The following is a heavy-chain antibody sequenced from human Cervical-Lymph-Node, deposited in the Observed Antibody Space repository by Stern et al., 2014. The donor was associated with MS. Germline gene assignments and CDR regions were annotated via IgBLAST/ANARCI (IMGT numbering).Heavy chain of an antibody. CDR2: INGFNGNI. CDR1: GFTFTNHG. V-gene: IGHV1-18*01. D-gene: IGHD1-26*01. J-gene: IGHJ4*02. CDR3: ARDRGLVGNTTDDY. Sequence: QVQLVQSGAEVKKPGASVKVSCKASGFTFTNHGISWVRQAPGQGLEWMGWINGFNGNIDFAQKFQGRRIMTTDTSTSTVYMELRSLGFDDTAVYYCARDRGLVGNTTDDYWGQGTLVTVSS.